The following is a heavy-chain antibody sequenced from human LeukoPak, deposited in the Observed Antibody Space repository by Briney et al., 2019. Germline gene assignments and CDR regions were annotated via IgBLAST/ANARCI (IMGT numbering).Heavy chain of an antibody. J-gene: IGHJ4*02. D-gene: IGHD6-19*01. CDR1: GFTFSSYW. Sequence: GGSLRLSCAASGFTFSSYWMSWVRQAPGEGLEWVANIKQDGSEKYYMDSVKGRFTISRDNAKNSLFLQMNSLRAEDTAMYYCARGPAAGNVLGYWGQGTLVTVSS. CDR3: ARGPAAGNVLGY. CDR2: IKQDGSEK. V-gene: IGHV3-7*01.